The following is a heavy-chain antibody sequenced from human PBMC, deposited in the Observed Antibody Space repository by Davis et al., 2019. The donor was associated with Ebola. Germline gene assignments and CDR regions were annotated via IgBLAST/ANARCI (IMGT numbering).Heavy chain of an antibody. CDR2: ISSSGSTI. CDR3: ARDTSTVTTAWFDP. D-gene: IGHD4-17*01. CDR1: GFTFSSYE. V-gene: IGHV3-48*03. J-gene: IGHJ5*02. Sequence: GESLKISCAASGFTFSSYEMNWVRQAPGKGLEWVSYISSSGSTIYYADSVTGRFTISRDNAKNSLYLQMNSLRAEDTAVYYCARDTSTVTTAWFDPWGQGTLVTVSS.